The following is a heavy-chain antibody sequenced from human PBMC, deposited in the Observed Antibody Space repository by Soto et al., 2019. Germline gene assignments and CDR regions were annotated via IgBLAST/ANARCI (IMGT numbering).Heavy chain of an antibody. D-gene: IGHD2-2*01. CDR1: GFTFDDYA. Sequence: SLRLSCAASGFTFDDYAMHGVRHAPGKGLEWVSGISWNSGSIGYADSVKGRFTISRDNAKNSLYLQMNSLRAEDTALYYCAKDMKKGGIVVVPAAMGRWYWYFEIWGRGTLVTV. CDR2: ISWNSGSI. V-gene: IGHV3-9*01. CDR3: AKDMKKGGIVVVPAAMGRWYWYFEI. J-gene: IGHJ2*01.